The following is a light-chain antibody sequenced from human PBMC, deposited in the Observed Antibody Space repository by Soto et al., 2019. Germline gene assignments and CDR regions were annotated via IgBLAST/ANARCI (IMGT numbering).Light chain of an antibody. V-gene: IGLV2-14*01. Sequence: QSALTQPDSVSGSPGQSITISCTGTSSDVGGHSYVSWYQQHPGKAPKVIIYEVSNRPSGVSDRFSGSKSGNTASLTISGLQAEDEAAYYCSAYRRGIIVFGGGTQLTVL. CDR1: SSDVGGHSY. CDR2: EVS. J-gene: IGLJ2*01. CDR3: SAYRRGIIV.